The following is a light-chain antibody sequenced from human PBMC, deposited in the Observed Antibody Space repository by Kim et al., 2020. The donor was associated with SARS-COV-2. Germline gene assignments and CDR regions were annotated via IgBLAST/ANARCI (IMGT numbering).Light chain of an antibody. V-gene: IGLV4-69*01. Sequence: ASVQLTCILSSGHSSYAIAWHQQLPGKGPRFLMKVNRDGSHIKGDGIPDRFSGSTSGAERYLTISSLQPEDEADYYCQTWDTGIRVFGGGTKLTVL. CDR1: SGHSSYA. CDR2: VNRDGSH. J-gene: IGLJ3*02. CDR3: QTWDTGIRV.